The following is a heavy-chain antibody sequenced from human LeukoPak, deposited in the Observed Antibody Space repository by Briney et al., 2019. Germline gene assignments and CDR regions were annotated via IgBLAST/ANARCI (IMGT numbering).Heavy chain of an antibody. V-gene: IGHV3-64*01. CDR3: ARETVVTAISYFDY. CDR1: GFISGNYA. Sequence: GGSLRLSCAASGFISGNYAMHWVREAPERGLEYVSGICSNEGSTYYANSAKGRFTISRDNSKKTVYLQMGSLRAEDKAVYYCARETVVTAISYFDYWGQGTLVTVSS. D-gene: IGHD2-21*02. CDR2: ICSNEGST. J-gene: IGHJ4*02.